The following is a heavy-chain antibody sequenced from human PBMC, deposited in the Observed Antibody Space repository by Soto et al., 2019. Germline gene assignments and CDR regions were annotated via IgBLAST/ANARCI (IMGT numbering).Heavy chain of an antibody. CDR1: GYTFTSYG. J-gene: IGHJ4*02. D-gene: IGHD3-22*01. CDR3: ARDRLRGYDSSGFYS. Sequence: ASVKVACKASGYTFTSYGISWVRRAPGQGLEWMGWISAYNGNTNFAQKFEDRVTMTTATSTNTVFLELRSLKSDDTAIYYCARDRLRGYDSSGFYSWGQGTMVTVSS. CDR2: ISAYNGNT. V-gene: IGHV1-18*01.